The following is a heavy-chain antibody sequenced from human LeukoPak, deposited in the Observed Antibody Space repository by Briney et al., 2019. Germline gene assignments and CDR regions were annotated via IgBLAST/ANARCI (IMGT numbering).Heavy chain of an antibody. J-gene: IGHJ4*02. D-gene: IGHD6-6*01. CDR3: ARSSWSRSYFDY. CDR2: IYYSGST. Sequence: SETLSLTCTVSGGSISSYYWSWIRQPPGKGLEWIGYIYYSGSTNYNPSLKSRVTISVDTSKNQFSLKLSSVTAADTAVYYCARSSWSRSYFDYWGQGTLVTVSS. CDR1: GGSISSYY. V-gene: IGHV4-59*01.